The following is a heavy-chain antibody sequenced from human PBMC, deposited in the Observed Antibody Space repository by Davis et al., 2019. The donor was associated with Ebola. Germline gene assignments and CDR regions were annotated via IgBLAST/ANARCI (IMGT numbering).Heavy chain of an antibody. CDR3: ARYYGDFYYYGMDV. D-gene: IGHD4-17*01. Sequence: AASVKVSCKASGYTFTGYYMHWVRQAPGQGLEWMGWINPNSGGTNYAQKFQGWVTMTRDTSISTAYMELSRLRSDDTAVYYCARYYGDFYYYGMDVWGQGTTVTVSS. CDR2: INPNSGGT. V-gene: IGHV1-2*04. J-gene: IGHJ6*02. CDR1: GYTFTGYY.